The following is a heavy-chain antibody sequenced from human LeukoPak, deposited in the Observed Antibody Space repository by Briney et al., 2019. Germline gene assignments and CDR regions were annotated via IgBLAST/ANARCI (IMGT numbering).Heavy chain of an antibody. J-gene: IGHJ4*02. CDR2: ISSSSSYI. CDR1: GGSISSSS. D-gene: IGHD1-14*01. CDR3: ARGFFFGGRKSIDY. V-gene: IGHV3-21*01. Sequence: ETLSLTCTVSGGSISSSSYYWGWIRQPPGKGLEWVSSISSSSSYIYYADSVKGRFTISRDNAKNSLYLQMNSLRAEDTAVYYCARGFFFGGRKSIDYWGQGTLVTVSS.